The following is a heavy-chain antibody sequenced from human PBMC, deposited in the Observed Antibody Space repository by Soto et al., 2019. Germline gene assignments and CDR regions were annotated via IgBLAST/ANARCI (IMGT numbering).Heavy chain of an antibody. CDR1: GYTFTNYG. J-gene: IGHJ5*02. CDR2: INTYNGNT. D-gene: IGHD3-10*01. CDR3: ARGVGSGTYYNQYNWFDP. V-gene: IGHV1-18*03. Sequence: VASVKVSCKASGYTFTNYGISWVRQAPGQGLEWMGWINTYNGNTNHAQKLQGRVTMTTDTSTSTAYMELRSLRSDDMAVYYCARGVGSGTYYNQYNWFDPWGQGTLVTVSS.